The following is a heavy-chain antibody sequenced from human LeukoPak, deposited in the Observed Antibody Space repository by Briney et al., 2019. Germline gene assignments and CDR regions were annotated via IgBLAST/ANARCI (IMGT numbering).Heavy chain of an antibody. D-gene: IGHD3-3*01. Sequence: SGTLSLTCTVSGASISSYYWSWIRQPPGKGLEWIGYIYYSGTTNYNPSLKSRVTISVDTSKNQFSLKLSSVTAADTAVYYCARDPKYDFWSGYYDGGNAFDIWGQGTMVTVSS. V-gene: IGHV4-59*12. J-gene: IGHJ3*02. CDR2: IYYSGTT. CDR3: ARDPKYDFWSGYYDGGNAFDI. CDR1: GASISSYY.